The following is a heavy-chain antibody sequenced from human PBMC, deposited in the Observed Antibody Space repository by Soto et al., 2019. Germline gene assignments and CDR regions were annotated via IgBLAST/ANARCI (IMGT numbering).Heavy chain of an antibody. Sequence: QVQLVQSGAEVKKPGASVKVSCQASGYTFINYGVSWVRQAPGQGLEWMGWISAYKGETNYAQKLQGXVXXXTXESTNTVYMELRSLRSDDTAVYYCARDIIHCGGDCYDDTFDIWGQGTMITVSS. CDR2: ISAYKGET. V-gene: IGHV1-18*01. D-gene: IGHD2-21*02. CDR3: ARDIIHCGGDCYDDTFDI. J-gene: IGHJ3*02. CDR1: GYTFINYG.